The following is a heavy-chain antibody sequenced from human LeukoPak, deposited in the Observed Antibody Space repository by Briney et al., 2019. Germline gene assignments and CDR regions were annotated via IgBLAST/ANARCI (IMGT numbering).Heavy chain of an antibody. Sequence: SETLSLTCTVSGGSISSYYWRWIRQPPGKGLEWIGYIYYSGSTNYNPSLKSRVTISVDTSKNQFSLKLSSVTAADTAVYYCARDSGYSYGYVYWGQGTLVTVSS. D-gene: IGHD5-18*01. CDR1: GGSISSYY. CDR2: IYYSGST. CDR3: ARDSGYSYGYVY. J-gene: IGHJ4*02. V-gene: IGHV4-59*01.